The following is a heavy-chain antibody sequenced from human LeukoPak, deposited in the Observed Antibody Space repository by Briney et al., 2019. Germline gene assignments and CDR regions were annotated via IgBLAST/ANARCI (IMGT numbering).Heavy chain of an antibody. J-gene: IGHJ5*02. CDR2: ISYDGSNK. CDR3: ARDQIAAAGILWFDP. CDR1: GFTFSSYA. D-gene: IGHD6-13*01. V-gene: IGHV3-30-3*01. Sequence: PGGSLRLSCAASGFTFSSYAMHWVRQAPGKGLEWVAVISYDGSNKYYADSVKGRFTISRDNSKNTLYLQMNSLRAEDTAVYYCARDQIAAAGILWFDPWGQGTLVTVSS.